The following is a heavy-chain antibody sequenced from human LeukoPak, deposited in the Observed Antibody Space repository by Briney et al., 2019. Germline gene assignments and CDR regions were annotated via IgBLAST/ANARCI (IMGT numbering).Heavy chain of an antibody. V-gene: IGHV3-53*01. CDR3: AREKGYYNASSGYSDY. J-gene: IGHJ4*02. CDR2: IYSGGST. Sequence: PGGSLRLSCAASGFTVSSNFMSWVRQAPGKGLEWVSVIYSGGSTFYADSVKGRFTISRDNSKNTLYLQMNSLRVEDTAVYYCAREKGYYNASSGYSDYWGQGTVVTVSS. CDR1: GFTVSSNF. D-gene: IGHD3-22*01.